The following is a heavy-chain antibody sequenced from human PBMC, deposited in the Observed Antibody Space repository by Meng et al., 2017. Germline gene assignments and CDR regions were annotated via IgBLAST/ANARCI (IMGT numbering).Heavy chain of an antibody. CDR2: IIPILGIA. D-gene: IGHD3-22*01. J-gene: IGHJ5*02. V-gene: IGHV1-69*09. CDR3: ARDPHYYDSRGEFDP. CDR1: GGTFSSYT. Sequence: QVAVVQSGAEVKKPGASVKVSCKASGGTFSSYTISWVRQAPGQGLEWMGRIIPILGIANYAQKFQGRVTITADKSTSTAYMELSSLRSEDSAVYYCARDPHYYDSRGEFDPWGQGTLVTVSS.